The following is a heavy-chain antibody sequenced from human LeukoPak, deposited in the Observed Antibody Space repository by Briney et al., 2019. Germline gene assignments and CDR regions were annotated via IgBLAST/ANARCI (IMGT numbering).Heavy chain of an antibody. CDR1: AGSLSGYY. CDR2: INHSGST. J-gene: IGHJ4*02. CDR3: ARGGRWLQFLFNY. D-gene: IGHD5-24*01. Sequence: SETLSLTCALYAGSLSGYYWSWIRHPPGKGLEWIGEINHSGSTNYNPSLKSRVTISVDTSKNQFSLKLSSVTAADTAVYYCARGGRWLQFLFNYWGEGTLVTVSS. V-gene: IGHV4-34*01.